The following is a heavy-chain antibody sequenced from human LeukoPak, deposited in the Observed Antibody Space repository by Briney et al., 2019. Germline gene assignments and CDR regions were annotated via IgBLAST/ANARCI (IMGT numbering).Heavy chain of an antibody. Sequence: GGSLRLSCAASGFSVSDSYMSWVRQAPGKGLEWVSILYSGGDTYYSASVRGRFTISRDNSKNTLYLQMNTLSAADTAVYFCARGENYYFRTDVWGKGATVTVSS. J-gene: IGHJ6*04. CDR2: LYSGGDT. D-gene: IGHD3-10*02. V-gene: IGHV3-66*02. CDR3: ARGENYYFRTDV. CDR1: GFSVSDSY.